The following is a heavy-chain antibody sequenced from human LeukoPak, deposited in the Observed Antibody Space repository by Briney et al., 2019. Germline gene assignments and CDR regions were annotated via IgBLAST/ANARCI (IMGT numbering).Heavy chain of an antibody. CDR1: GFTFDKYA. CDR2: ISAKGSNK. CDR3: ARDGHYGSAAKGYFDN. V-gene: IGHV3-30*04. Sequence: PGGPLRLSCTASGFTFDKYAMEWLRQAPGKGLEWVAVISAKGSNKYYGASVRGRFTSSRDNSKNTIYLQMNDVRPEDTAIYYCARDGHYGSAAKGYFDNWGQGTLVTVSS. J-gene: IGHJ4*02. D-gene: IGHD3-10*01.